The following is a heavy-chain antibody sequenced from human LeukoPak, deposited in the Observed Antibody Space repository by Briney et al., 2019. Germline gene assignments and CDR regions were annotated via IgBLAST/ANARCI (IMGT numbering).Heavy chain of an antibody. V-gene: IGHV1-18*01. D-gene: IGHD3-10*01. CDR2: ISAYNGNT. CDR1: GYTFTSYG. Sequence: ASVKVSCKASGYTFTSYGISWVRQAPGQGLEWMGWISAYNGNTNYAQKLQGRVTMTTDTSTSTAYMELRSLRSDDTAVYYCARDHKGIGARFLERITMVRGVTTFDYWGQGTLVTVSS. CDR3: ARDHKGIGARFLERITMVRGVTTFDY. J-gene: IGHJ4*02.